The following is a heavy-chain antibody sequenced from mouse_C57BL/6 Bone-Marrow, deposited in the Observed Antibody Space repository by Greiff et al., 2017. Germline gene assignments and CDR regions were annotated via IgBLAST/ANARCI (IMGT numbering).Heavy chain of an antibody. Sequence: VQLQQSGAELVKPGASVKMSCKASGYPFTTYPIEWMKQNHGKSLEWIGNFHPYNDDTKYNEKFKGKATLTVEQSSTTVYLELSRLTSDDAAVYYCATSSTFFYDVDYWGQGTTLTVSS. CDR1: GYPFTTYP. D-gene: IGHD2-12*01. V-gene: IGHV1-47*01. CDR3: ATSSTFFYDVDY. J-gene: IGHJ2*01. CDR2: FHPYNDDT.